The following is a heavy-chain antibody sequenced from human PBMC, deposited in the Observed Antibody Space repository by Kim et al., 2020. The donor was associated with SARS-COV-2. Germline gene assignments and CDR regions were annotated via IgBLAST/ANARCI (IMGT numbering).Heavy chain of an antibody. D-gene: IGHD6-19*01. CDR1: GFTFSSYG. CDR2: IWYDGSNK. CDR3: AKEGIAVADLDY. Sequence: GGSLRLSCAASGFTFSSYGMHWVRQAPGKGLEWVAGIWYDGSNKYYAYPVKGRFTISRDNSKNTLYLQMKSLRAEDTALYYCAKEGIAVADLDYWGQGTPVSVSS. V-gene: IGHV3-33*06. J-gene: IGHJ4*02.